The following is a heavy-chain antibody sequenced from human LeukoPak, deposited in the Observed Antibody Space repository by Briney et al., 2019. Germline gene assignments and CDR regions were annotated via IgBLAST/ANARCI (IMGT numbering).Heavy chain of an antibody. V-gene: IGHV5-51*01. CDR3: ATYLKTKYYFDY. D-gene: IGHD1-1*01. Sequence: GESLKISCNGSGYRFATYWIGWVRQMPGKGLEWMGIIYPGDSDTRYSPSFQGQHTISADKSISTAYLQWRRLKASDTGMYYCATYLKTKYYFDYWGQGTLVTVSS. CDR2: IYPGDSDT. CDR1: GYRFATYW. J-gene: IGHJ4*02.